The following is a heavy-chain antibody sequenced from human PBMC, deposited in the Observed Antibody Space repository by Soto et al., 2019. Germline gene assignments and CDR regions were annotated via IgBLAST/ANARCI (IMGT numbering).Heavy chain of an antibody. CDR3: ARAGQYQLIYAY. D-gene: IGHD2-2*02. CDR2: IPYDGSNK. CDR1: GFTFSSYA. Sequence: SGGSLRLSCAASGFTFSSYAMHWVRQAPGKGLEWVAVIPYDGSNKYYADSVKGRFTISRDNSKNTLYLQMNSLRAEDTAVYYCARAGQYQLIYAYWGQGTLVTVSS. J-gene: IGHJ4*02. V-gene: IGHV3-30-3*01.